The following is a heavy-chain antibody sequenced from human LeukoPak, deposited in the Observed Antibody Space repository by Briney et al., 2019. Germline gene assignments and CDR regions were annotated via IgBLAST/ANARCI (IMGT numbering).Heavy chain of an antibody. D-gene: IGHD4-17*01. CDR1: GFTLSSNY. CDR2: IYSSGST. CDR3: ARHLSGDDI. J-gene: IGHJ3*02. V-gene: IGHV3-53*01. Sequence: PGGSLRLSCAASGFTLSSNYMTWVRQAPGKGLEWVSIIYSSGSTYYADSVEGRFTISRDNSKNTLYLQMNSLRDEDTAVYYCARHLSGDDIWGQGTMVTVSS.